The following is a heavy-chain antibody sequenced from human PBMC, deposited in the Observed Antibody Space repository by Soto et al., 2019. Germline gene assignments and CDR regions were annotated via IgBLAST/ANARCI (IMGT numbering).Heavy chain of an antibody. V-gene: IGHV3-64D*06. Sequence: HPGGSLRLSCSASGFTFSSYAMHWVRQAPGKGLEYVSAISSNGGSTYYADSVKGRFTISRDNSKNTLYLQMSSLRAEDTAVYYCVKGRRSTSSYYYYGMDVWGQGTTVTVSS. D-gene: IGHD2-2*01. CDR1: GFTFSSYA. CDR3: VKGRRSTSSYYYYGMDV. J-gene: IGHJ6*02. CDR2: ISSNGGST.